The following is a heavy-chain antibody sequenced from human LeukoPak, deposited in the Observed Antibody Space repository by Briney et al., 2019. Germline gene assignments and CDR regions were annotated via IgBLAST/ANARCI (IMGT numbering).Heavy chain of an antibody. V-gene: IGHV4-34*01. CDR2: INHSGST. CDR1: GGSFSGYY. D-gene: IGHD3-3*01. CDR3: ARAAGRNNYDFWSRGRWFDP. J-gene: IGHJ5*02. Sequence: SETLSLTCAVYGGSFSGYYWSWIRQPPGKGLEWIGGINHSGSTNYNPSLKSRVTISVDTSKNQFSLKLSSVTAADTAVYYCARAAGRNNYDFWSRGRWFDPWGQGTLVTVSS.